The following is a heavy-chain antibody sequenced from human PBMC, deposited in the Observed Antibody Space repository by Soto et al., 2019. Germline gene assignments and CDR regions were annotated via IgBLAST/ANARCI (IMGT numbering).Heavy chain of an antibody. J-gene: IGHJ4*02. CDR3: ATLLLAYCGVDCPMADY. Sequence: QVQLVQSGAEVKKPGSSVTVSCKASGGTFSSYTISWVRQAPGQGLEWMGRIIPILGIPNYAQKFQGRVTITADKSTSTAYMELSSLRSEDTAVYYCATLLLAYCGVDCPMADYWGQGTLVTVSS. D-gene: IGHD2-21*02. V-gene: IGHV1-69*02. CDR1: GGTFSSYT. CDR2: IIPILGIP.